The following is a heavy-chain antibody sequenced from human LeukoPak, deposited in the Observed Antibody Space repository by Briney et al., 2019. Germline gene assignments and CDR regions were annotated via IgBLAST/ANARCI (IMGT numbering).Heavy chain of an antibody. J-gene: IGHJ4*02. V-gene: IGHV3-30*02. CDR2: IGHDGSDI. D-gene: IGHD3-16*01. Sequence: TGGSLRLSCTVSGFTFTSHGMHWVRQAPGKGLEWVAYIGHDGSDIYYADSVKGRFTISRDNSKNTVHLQMNSLKVEDTAVYYCARDLIGGWSCDHWGQGTLVSVSS. CDR1: GFTFTSHG. CDR3: ARDLIGGWSCDH.